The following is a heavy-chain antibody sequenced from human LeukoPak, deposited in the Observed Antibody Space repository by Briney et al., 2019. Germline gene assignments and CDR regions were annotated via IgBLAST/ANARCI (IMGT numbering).Heavy chain of an antibody. Sequence: SETLSLTCTVSGGSISSSSYYWGWIRQPPGKGLEWIGSIYYSGSTYYNPSLKSRVTISVDTFKNQFSLKLSSVTAADTDVYYCARLDYGSGSFWGYYYGMDVWGQGTTVTVSS. V-gene: IGHV4-39*01. CDR3: ARLDYGSGSFWGYYYGMDV. J-gene: IGHJ6*02. D-gene: IGHD3-10*01. CDR2: IYYSGST. CDR1: GGSISSSSYY.